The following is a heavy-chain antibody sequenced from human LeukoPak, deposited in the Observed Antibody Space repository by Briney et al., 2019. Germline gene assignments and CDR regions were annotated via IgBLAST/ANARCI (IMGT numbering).Heavy chain of an antibody. J-gene: IGHJ5*02. V-gene: IGHV3-72*01. Sequence: PGGSLRLSCAASGFTFSDHFMDWVRQAPGKGLEWVGRIRNKPNTYSTDYAASVKGRFTISRDDSQNSLSLQMNSLNTDDTAVYFCVSGYCSGANCYSSPRWFDPWGQGTLVTVSS. CDR3: VSGYCSGANCYSSPRWFDP. CDR1: GFTFSDHF. CDR2: IRNKPNTYST. D-gene: IGHD2-15*01.